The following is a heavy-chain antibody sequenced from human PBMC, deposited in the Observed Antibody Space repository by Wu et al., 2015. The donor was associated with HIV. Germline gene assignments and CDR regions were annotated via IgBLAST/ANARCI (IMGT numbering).Heavy chain of an antibody. D-gene: IGHD5-12*01. V-gene: IGHV1-18*01. J-gene: IGHJ6*03. CDR3: ARGFTGLRALLDPYYYMDV. Sequence: QVQLVQSGAEVKKPGASVKVSCKASGYTFTSYGISWVRQAPGQGLEWMGWISAYNGNTNYAQKLQGRVTMTTDTSTSTAYMELRSLRSDDTAVYYCARGFTGLRALLDPYYYMDVWGKGTTVTVSS. CDR2: ISAYNGNT. CDR1: GYTFTSYG.